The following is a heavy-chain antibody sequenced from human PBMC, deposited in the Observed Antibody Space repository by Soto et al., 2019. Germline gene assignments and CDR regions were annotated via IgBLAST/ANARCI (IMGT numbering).Heavy chain of an antibody. CDR3: ARGGSYVGFDS. CDR1: GDSIGNSH. D-gene: IGHD1-26*01. CDR2: TFSRGSA. V-gene: IGHV4-59*01. J-gene: IGHJ4*02. Sequence: SETLSLTCTVSGDSIGNSHWSWIRQPPGKGLEWIGLTFSRGSATYNPSLKSRVTISVDTSKNKLSLKLTSVTAADTAIYFCARGGSYVGFDSWGQGARVTVSS.